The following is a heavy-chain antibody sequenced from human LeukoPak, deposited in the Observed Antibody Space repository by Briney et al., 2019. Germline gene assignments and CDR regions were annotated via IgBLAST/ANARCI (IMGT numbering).Heavy chain of an antibody. CDR3: ARAWEVVRSWYDY. D-gene: IGHD6-13*01. J-gene: IGHJ4*02. V-gene: IGHV3-30*03. CDR2: ISYDGIMAFISFDGSNR. CDR1: GFTFDDYD. Sequence: GGSLRLSCAASGFTFDDYDMSWVRQAPGKGLEWVAFISYDGIMAFISFDGSNRHYVDSAKGRFTISRDNSKNSLYLQMNSLRAEDTAVYYCARAWEVVRSWYDYWGQGTLVTVSS.